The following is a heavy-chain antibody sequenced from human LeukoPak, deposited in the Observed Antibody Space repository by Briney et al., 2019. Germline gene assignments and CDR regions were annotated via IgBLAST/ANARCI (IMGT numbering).Heavy chain of an antibody. V-gene: IGHV3-7*01. Sequence: PGGSLRLSCAASGFTFSSYWMSWVRQAPGKGLEWVANIKQDGSEKYYVDSVKGRFTISRDNAKNSLYLHMNSLRAEDTAVYYCARIGYYYDSSGFGWGQGTLVTVSS. D-gene: IGHD3-22*01. CDR3: ARIGYYYDSSGFG. CDR2: IKQDGSEK. CDR1: GFTFSSYW. J-gene: IGHJ4*02.